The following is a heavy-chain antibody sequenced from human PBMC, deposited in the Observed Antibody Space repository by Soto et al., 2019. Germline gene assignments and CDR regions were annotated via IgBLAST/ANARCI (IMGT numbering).Heavy chain of an antibody. J-gene: IGHJ4*02. CDR2: IVHSGNT. V-gene: IGHV4-30-2*01. Sequence: QLQLQESGSGLVKPSQTLCLTCAGSGDSVSSGTDSWSWIRQPPGKGLEWIGYIVHSGNTNYNPSLRSRVTMSLDRSKNQISLNLTSVTAADTAVYYCARGYGSGSYWFDYWGQGTLVTVSS. CDR1: GDSVSSGTDS. D-gene: IGHD3-10*01. CDR3: ARGYGSGSYWFDY.